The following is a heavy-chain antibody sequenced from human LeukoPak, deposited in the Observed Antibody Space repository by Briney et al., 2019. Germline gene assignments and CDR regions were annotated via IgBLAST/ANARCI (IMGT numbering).Heavy chain of an antibody. Sequence: ASVKVSCKASGYTFTGYYMHWLRQAPGQGLEWMGWINPNSGGTNYAQKFQGRVTMTRDTSISTAYMELSRLRSDDTAVYYCARGGRAVFYDFWSGGFDPWGQGTLVTVSS. CDR1: GYTFTGYY. V-gene: IGHV1-2*02. CDR2: INPNSGGT. J-gene: IGHJ5*02. CDR3: ARGGRAVFYDFWSGGFDP. D-gene: IGHD3-3*01.